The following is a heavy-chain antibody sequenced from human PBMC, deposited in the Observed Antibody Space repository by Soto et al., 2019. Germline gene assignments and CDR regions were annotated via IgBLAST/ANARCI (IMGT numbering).Heavy chain of an antibody. D-gene: IGHD3-3*01. J-gene: IGHJ4*02. Sequence: QVQLAQSGAEVKRPGSSVKVSCKSSGGSFNSFHFNWVRQAPGQGLEWMGRIIPMLDRTQYAQMFQGRVTITADKSTSTAYMEMSGLESVDTAVYYCARGTVTLFGVVTPPDYWGQGTLVTVSS. V-gene: IGHV1-69*08. CDR3: ARGTVTLFGVVTPPDY. CDR2: IIPMLDRT. CDR1: GGSFNSFH.